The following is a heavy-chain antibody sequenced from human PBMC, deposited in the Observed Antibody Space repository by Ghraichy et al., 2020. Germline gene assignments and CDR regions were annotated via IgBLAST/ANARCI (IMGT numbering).Heavy chain of an antibody. D-gene: IGHD6-19*01. CDR2: IIPIFGTA. Sequence: SVKVSCKASGGTFSSYAISWVRQAPGQGLEWMGGIIPIFGTANYAQKFQGRVTITADESTSTAYMELSSLRSEDTAVYYCARDPRPGQIAVAYYYGMDVWGQGTTVTVSS. CDR1: GGTFSSYA. CDR3: ARDPRPGQIAVAYYYGMDV. V-gene: IGHV1-69*13. J-gene: IGHJ6*02.